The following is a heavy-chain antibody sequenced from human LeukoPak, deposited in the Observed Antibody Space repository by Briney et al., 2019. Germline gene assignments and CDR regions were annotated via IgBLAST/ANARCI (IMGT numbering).Heavy chain of an antibody. CDR3: TTQYVIAVAGTGRRVGYYFDY. V-gene: IGHV3-15*01. Sequence: GGSLRLSCAASGFTFSNAWMNWVRQAPGKGLEWVGRIKSKTDGGTTDYAAPVKGRFTISRDDSKNTLYLQMNSLKTEDTAVYYCTTQYVIAVAGTGRRVGYYFDYWGQGTLVTVSS. D-gene: IGHD6-19*01. CDR1: GFTFSNAW. J-gene: IGHJ4*02. CDR2: IKSKTDGGTT.